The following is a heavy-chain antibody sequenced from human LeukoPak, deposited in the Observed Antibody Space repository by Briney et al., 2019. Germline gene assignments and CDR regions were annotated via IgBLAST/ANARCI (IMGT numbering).Heavy chain of an antibody. J-gene: IGHJ6*03. CDR2: ISGSGGST. Sequence: GGSLRLSCAASGFTFSSYAMSWVRQAPGKGLEWVSAISGSGGSTYYADSVRGLFTISRDNSKNTLYLQMNSLRAEDTAVYYCAKTATVPHHYYYYMDVWGKGATVTVSS. CDR3: AKTATVPHHYYYYMDV. V-gene: IGHV3-23*01. CDR1: GFTFSSYA. D-gene: IGHD4-17*01.